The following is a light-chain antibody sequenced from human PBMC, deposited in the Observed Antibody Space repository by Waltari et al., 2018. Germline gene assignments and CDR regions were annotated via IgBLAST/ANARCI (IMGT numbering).Light chain of an antibody. J-gene: IGLJ2*01. CDR2: EGV. CDR1: SNDVGSDNL. CDR3: CSYAGSTPRI. Sequence: QSALTQPASVSGSPGQSITISCTGTSNDVGSDNLVSWYQQPPGKAPKVLIYEGVKRPSGVSDRCSGSKSGNTASLTISGLQTEDEADYYCCSYAGSTPRIVGGGTKLMVL. V-gene: IGLV2-23*01.